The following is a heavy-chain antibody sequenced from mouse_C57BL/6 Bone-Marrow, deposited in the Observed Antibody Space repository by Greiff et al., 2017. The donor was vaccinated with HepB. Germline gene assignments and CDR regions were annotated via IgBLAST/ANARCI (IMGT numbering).Heavy chain of an antibody. J-gene: IGHJ4*01. CDR1: GFTFSDYG. CDR2: ISSGSSTI. Sequence: EVKLVESGGGLVKPGGSLKLSCAASGFTFSDYGMHWVRQAPEKGLEWVAYISSGSSTIYYADTVKGRFTISRDNAKNTLYLQMSRLKSEDTAMYYCARHYGNYWGQGTSVTVSS. V-gene: IGHV5-17*03. CDR3: ARHYGNY. D-gene: IGHD2-1*01.